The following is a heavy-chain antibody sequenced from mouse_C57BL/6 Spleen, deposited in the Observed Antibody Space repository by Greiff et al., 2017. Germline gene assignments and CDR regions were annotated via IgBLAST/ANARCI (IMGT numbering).Heavy chain of an antibody. J-gene: IGHJ4*01. CDR1: GYAFSSSW. CDR3: ARGEAYYYGSGYAMDY. Sequence: QVQLQQSGPELVKPGASVKISCKASGYAFSSSWMNWVKQRPGKGLEWIGRIYPGDGDTNYNGKFKGKATLTADKSSSTAYMQLSSLTSEDSAVYFGARGEAYYYGSGYAMDYWGQGTSVTVSS. V-gene: IGHV1-82*01. CDR2: IYPGDGDT. D-gene: IGHD1-1*01.